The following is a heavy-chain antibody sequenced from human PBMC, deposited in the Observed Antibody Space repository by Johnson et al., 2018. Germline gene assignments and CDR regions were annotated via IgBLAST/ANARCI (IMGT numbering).Heavy chain of an antibody. J-gene: IGHJ1*01. V-gene: IGHV3-9*01. D-gene: IGHD3-3*01. CDR3: AKAPVGWLGEGAEYFQH. CDR1: GFTFDDYA. CDR2: ISWNSGSI. Sequence: VQLVQSGGGLVQXGRSLRLYCAASGFTFDDYAMHWVRQAPGKGLEWVSGISWNSGSIGYADSVKGRFTISRDNAKNSLYLQRNSLRAEDTALYYCAKAPVGWLGEGAEYFQHWGQGTLVTVSS.